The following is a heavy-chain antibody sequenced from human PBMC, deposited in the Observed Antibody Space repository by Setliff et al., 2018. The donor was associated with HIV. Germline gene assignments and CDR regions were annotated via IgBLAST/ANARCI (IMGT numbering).Heavy chain of an antibody. D-gene: IGHD1-20*01. J-gene: IGHJ6*03. Sequence: LTCAVYGGSLTNYYWSWFRQSPGKGLEWFDGTKKYYGDSVKGRFTVYRDNPKNTVYLEMNSLRADDTATYYCAKDLGIKVVRAASFSIFHMDVWGKGTAVTVSS. CDR1: GGSLTNYY. V-gene: IGHV3-30*18. CDR3: AKDLGIKVVRAASFSIFHMDV. CDR2: DGTKK.